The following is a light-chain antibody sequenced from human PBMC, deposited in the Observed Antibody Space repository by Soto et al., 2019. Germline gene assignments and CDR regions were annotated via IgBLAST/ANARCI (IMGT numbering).Light chain of an antibody. CDR1: QSVSLS. CDR3: QQYSNWPPIT. V-gene: IGKV3-15*01. CDR2: GAS. J-gene: IGKJ5*01. Sequence: EIVLTQSPATLSVSLGDSATLSCRASQSVSLSLAWFQMRPGQPPRLLIYGASTRATDIPARFSGSGSGTEFTLTISSLQSEDFAVYYCQQYSNWPPITFGQGTRLEIK.